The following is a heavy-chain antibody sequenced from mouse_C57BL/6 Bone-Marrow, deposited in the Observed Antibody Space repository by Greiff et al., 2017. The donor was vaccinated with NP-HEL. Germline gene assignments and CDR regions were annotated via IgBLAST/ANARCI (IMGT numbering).Heavy chain of an antibody. V-gene: IGHV1-64*01. CDR2: IHPNSGST. CDR1: GYTFTSYW. J-gene: IGHJ2*01. Sequence: QVHVKQPGAELVKPGASVKLSCKASGYTFTSYWMHWVKQRPGQGLEWIGMIHPNSGSTNYNEKFKSKATLTVDKSSSTAYMQLSSLTSEDSAVYYCARSDPNYYGFDYWGQGTTLTVSS. D-gene: IGHD1-1*01. CDR3: ARSDPNYYGFDY.